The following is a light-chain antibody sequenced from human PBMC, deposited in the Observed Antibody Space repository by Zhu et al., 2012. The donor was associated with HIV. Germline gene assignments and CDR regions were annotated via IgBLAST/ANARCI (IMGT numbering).Light chain of an antibody. V-gene: IGKV3-11*01. J-gene: IGKJ2*01. CDR3: LQRKEWYS. CDR2: NSL. CDR1: RSVEHF. Sequence: EIVLTQSPATLSLSPGSGAIFSCRASRSVEHFLNWYQQKPGQAPRLLIYNSLLRPDGIPSRFRGSGWGTDFTLTISSVEREDSAVYFCLQRKEWYSFGQGTKLE.